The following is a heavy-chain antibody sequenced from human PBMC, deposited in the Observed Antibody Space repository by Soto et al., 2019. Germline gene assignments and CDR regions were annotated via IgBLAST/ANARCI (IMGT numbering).Heavy chain of an antibody. CDR3: ARVGGYSSGWLEPHDYDS. CDR1: GYTFTGYY. J-gene: IGHJ4*02. D-gene: IGHD6-19*01. Sequence: QVQLVQSGAEVKKPGASVKVSCKASGYTFTGYYMHWVRQAPGQGLEWMGWINPNSGGTNYAQKVQGRVTMTRDTSISTAYMELSRLRSDDTAVYYCARVGGYSSGWLEPHDYDSWGQGTLVTVSS. CDR2: INPNSGGT. V-gene: IGHV1-2*02.